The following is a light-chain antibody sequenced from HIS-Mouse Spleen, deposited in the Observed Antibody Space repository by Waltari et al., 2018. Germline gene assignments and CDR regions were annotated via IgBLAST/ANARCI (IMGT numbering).Light chain of an antibody. J-gene: IGKJ1*01. CDR3: QQLNSYPWT. CDR1: QGISSY. V-gene: IGKV1-9*01. CDR2: AAS. Sequence: DIQLTQSPSFLSASVGDRVTITCRASQGISSYLAWYQQKPGNDPKLLIYAASTLQSGVPSRFSGSGSGTEFTLTISSLQPEDFATYYCQQLNSYPWTFGQGTKVEIK.